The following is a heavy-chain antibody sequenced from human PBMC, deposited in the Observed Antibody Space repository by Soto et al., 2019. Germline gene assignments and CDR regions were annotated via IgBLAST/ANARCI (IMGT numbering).Heavy chain of an antibody. CDR1: GGTFSSYA. D-gene: IGHD2-2*01. CDR2: IIPIFGTA. J-gene: IGHJ4*02. Sequence: SVKVSCKASGGTFSSYAISWVRQAPGQGXEWMGGIIPIFGTANYAQKFQGRVTITADESTSTAYMELSSLRSEDTAVYYCARAPILVVPAAMRPYDFDYWGQGTLVTVSA. V-gene: IGHV1-69*13. CDR3: ARAPILVVPAAMRPYDFDY.